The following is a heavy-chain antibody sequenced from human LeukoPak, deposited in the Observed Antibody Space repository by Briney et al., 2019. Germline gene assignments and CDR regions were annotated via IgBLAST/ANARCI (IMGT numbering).Heavy chain of an antibody. V-gene: IGHV1-18*01. CDR2: ISAYNGNT. CDR3: ARELASGSYWDYYYYYYMDV. J-gene: IGHJ6*03. D-gene: IGHD1-26*01. Sequence: ASVKVSCKASGYTFTSYGISWVRQAPGQGLEWMGWISAYNGNTNYAQKPQGRVTMTTDTSTSTAYMELRSLRSDDTAVYYCARELASGSYWDYYYYYYMDVWGKGTTVTVSS. CDR1: GYTFTSYG.